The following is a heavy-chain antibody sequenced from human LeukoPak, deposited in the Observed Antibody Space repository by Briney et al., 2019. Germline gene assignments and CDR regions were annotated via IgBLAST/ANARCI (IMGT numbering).Heavy chain of an antibody. CDR2: ISYDGSNK. D-gene: IGHD2-2*01. CDR3: ATGGYCSSTSCYQPNYGMDV. J-gene: IGHJ6*02. CDR1: GFTFSSYA. V-gene: IGHV3-30-3*01. Sequence: GGSLRLSCAASGFTFSSYAMHWVRQAPGKGLEWVAVISYDGSNKYYADSVKGRFTISRDNSKNTLYLQMNSLRAEDTAVYYCATGGYCSSTSCYQPNYGMDVWGQGTTVTVSS.